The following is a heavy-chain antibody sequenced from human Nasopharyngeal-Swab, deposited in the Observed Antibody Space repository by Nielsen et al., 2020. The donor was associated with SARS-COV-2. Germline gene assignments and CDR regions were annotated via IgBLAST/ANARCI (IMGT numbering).Heavy chain of an antibody. CDR3: ARERSYYYYMDV. CDR1: GGSISSGGYY. Sequence: SCTVSGGSISSGGYYWSWIRQHPGKGLEWIGYIYYSGSTYYNPSLKSRVTISVDTSKNQFSLKLSSVTAADTAVYYCARERSYYYYMDVWGKGTTVTVSS. CDR2: IYYSGST. J-gene: IGHJ6*03. V-gene: IGHV4-31*02.